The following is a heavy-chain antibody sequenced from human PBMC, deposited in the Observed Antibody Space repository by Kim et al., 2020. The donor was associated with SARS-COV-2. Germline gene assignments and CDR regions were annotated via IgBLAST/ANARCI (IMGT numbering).Heavy chain of an antibody. CDR2: INESGRT. D-gene: IGHD5-12*01. V-gene: IGHV4-34*01. CDR3: ARDEWLRERRNDY. J-gene: IGHJ4*02. CDR1: GGSFNVFY. Sequence: SETLSLTCAVYGGSFNVFYWNWIRQVPGKGLEWIGEINESGRTDYNPSLKGRVAISIDTSKNQFALKLNSVTAADTAVYYCARDEWLRERRNDYWGRGTLVTVSS.